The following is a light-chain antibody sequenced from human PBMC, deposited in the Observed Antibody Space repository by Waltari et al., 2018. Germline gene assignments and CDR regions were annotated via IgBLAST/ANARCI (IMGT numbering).Light chain of an antibody. CDR1: ISHIGGNA. V-gene: IGLV1-44*01. J-gene: IGLJ1*01. CDR3: ATWDDSLNGFYV. Sequence: QYVLTQPPSASGTPGQRVTISCSGSISHIGGNAVNWYQHLPGTAPKLLIYSNSQRPSGVPDRFSGSTSGTSASLAISELQSGDEADYYCATWDDSLNGFYVFGTGTKVTVL. CDR2: SNS.